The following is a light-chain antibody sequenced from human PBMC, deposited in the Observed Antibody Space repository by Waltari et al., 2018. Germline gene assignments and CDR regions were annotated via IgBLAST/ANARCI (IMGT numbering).Light chain of an antibody. J-gene: IGLJ2*01. Sequence: PGKPPQYLRGFSAGLVKRQASGLPGRFSGSKDASANAGILLISGLQSEDEADYYCMIWHSSASVFGGGTTLTVL. CDR2: FSAGLVK. CDR3: MIWHSSASV. V-gene: IGLV5-45*01.